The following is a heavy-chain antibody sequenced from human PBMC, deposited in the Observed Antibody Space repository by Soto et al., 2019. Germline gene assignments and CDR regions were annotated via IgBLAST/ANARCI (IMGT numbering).Heavy chain of an antibody. CDR3: VRERAPFNAFDI. Sequence: WESLVLSCVSSAFTFTIYGMDWVRQAPGKGLEWVAVIWAHGNHKYYADSVKGRFTLSRDNSKNTLNLQMDSLGAEDTAVYYCVRERAPFNAFDIWGQGTMVTVSS. J-gene: IGHJ3*02. CDR1: AFTFTIYG. V-gene: IGHV3-33*01. CDR2: IWAHGNHK.